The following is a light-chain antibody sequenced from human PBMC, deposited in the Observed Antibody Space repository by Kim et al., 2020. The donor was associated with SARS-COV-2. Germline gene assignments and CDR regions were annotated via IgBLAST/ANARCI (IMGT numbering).Light chain of an antibody. V-gene: IGLV3-1*01. Sequence: VSPGQTASIAWSGDKLGDKYAGWYQQKPGRSAVLVIYQGNKRPSGIPERFSGSNSGKAATLTISGTQAMDEAGYYCQAWDSSTGVFGAGTKVTVL. CDR1: KLGDKY. CDR3: QAWDSSTGV. J-gene: IGLJ1*01. CDR2: QGN.